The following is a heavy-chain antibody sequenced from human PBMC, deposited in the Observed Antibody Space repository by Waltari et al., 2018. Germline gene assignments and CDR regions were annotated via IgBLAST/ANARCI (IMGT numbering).Heavy chain of an antibody. CDR2: IIPIFGTA. D-gene: IGHD3-22*01. CDR1: GGTFSSYA. CDR3: AREVTMIVVPRGWYFDL. V-gene: IGHV1-69*01. J-gene: IGHJ2*01. Sequence: QVQLVQSGAEVKKPGSSVKVSCKASGGTFSSYAISWVRQAPGQGLEWMGGIIPIFGTANYEQKFQGRGTITADESTSTAYMELSSLRSEDTAVYYCAREVTMIVVPRGWYFDLWGRGTLVTVSS.